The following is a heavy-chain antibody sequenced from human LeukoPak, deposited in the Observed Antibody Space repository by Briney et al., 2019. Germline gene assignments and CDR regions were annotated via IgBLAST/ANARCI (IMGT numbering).Heavy chain of an antibody. CDR2: IYYSGST. CDR3: ARWGGDYRAY. J-gene: IGHJ4*02. D-gene: IGHD4-17*01. V-gene: IGHV4-39*01. Sequence: SETLSLTCTVSGGFISSSSYYWDWIRQPPGKGLEWIGSIYYSGSTYYNPSLKSRVTISVDTSKNQFSLKLSSVTAADTAVYYCARWGGDYRAYWGQGTLVTVSS. CDR1: GGFISSSSYY.